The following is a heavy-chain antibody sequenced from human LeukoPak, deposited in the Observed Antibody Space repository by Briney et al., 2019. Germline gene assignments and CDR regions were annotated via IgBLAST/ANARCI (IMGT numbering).Heavy chain of an antibody. CDR1: GFTFSSSA. CDR2: ISGSGSGRST. J-gene: IGHJ4*02. CDR3: AKSGYNRFDY. V-gene: IGHV3-23*01. Sequence: GGSLRLSCAASGFTFSSSAMSWVRQAPGKGLEWVSSISGSGSGRSTYYADSVKGRFTISRDNSKNTLYLQMNSLRAEDTAVYYCAKSGYNRFDYWGQGTLVTVSS. D-gene: IGHD5-24*01.